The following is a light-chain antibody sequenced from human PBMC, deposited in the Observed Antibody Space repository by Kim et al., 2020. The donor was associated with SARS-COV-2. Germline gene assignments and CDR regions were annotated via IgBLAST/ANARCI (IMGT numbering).Light chain of an antibody. Sequence: DIQMTQSPSTLSASVQDRVTITCRTSQRFGDSLAWYQQKPGKAPKLLIYEASTLESGVSPRFSGSGSGTEFTLTISSLQPDDFATYYCQQYTSDWTFGQGTKVDIK. CDR1: QRFGDS. V-gene: IGKV1-5*03. J-gene: IGKJ1*01. CDR2: EAS. CDR3: QQYTSDWT.